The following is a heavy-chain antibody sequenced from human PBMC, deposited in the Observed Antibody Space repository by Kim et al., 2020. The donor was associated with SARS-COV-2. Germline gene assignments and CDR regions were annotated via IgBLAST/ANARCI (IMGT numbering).Heavy chain of an antibody. CDR3: AGGSGSGYSFDY. D-gene: IGHD3-22*01. V-gene: IGHV4-39*07. Sequence: YNPPRKRRVTTSADTSKNKFSLKLSSVTAADTAVYYCAGGSGSGYSFDYWGQGTLVTVSS. J-gene: IGHJ4*02.